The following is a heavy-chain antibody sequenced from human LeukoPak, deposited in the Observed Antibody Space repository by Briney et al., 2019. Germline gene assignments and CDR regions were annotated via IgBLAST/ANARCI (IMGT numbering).Heavy chain of an antibody. CDR3: ARGLLVPAATRGGNWFDP. CDR1: GGSFSGYY. CDR2: INHSGST. J-gene: IGHJ5*02. D-gene: IGHD2-2*01. Sequence: SETLSLTCAVYGGSFSGYYWSWIRQPPGKGLEWIGEINHSGSTNYHPSLKSRVTISVDTSKNQFSLKLSSVTAADTAVYYCARGLLVPAATRGGNWFDPWGQGTLVTVSS. V-gene: IGHV4-34*01.